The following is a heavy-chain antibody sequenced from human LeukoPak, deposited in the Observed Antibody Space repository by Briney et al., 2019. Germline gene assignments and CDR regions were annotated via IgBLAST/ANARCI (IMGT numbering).Heavy chain of an antibody. CDR1: GFTFSNAW. CDR3: AKGSYYDSSGSFYFDY. V-gene: IGHV3-23*01. CDR2: ISGSGDNT. Sequence: GGSLRLSCAASGFTFSNAWMSWVRQAPGKGLEWVSGISGSGDNTYYADSVKGRFTNSRDNSKNTLYVQVNSLGTEDTAAYYCAKGSYYDSSGSFYFDYWGQGTLVTVSS. J-gene: IGHJ4*02. D-gene: IGHD3-22*01.